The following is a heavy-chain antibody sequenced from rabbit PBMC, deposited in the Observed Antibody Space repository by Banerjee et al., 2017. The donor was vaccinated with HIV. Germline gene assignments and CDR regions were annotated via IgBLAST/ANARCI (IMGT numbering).Heavy chain of an antibody. V-gene: IGHV1S45*01. CDR3: ARGAGSTSYTNGMDL. J-gene: IGHJ6*01. CDR2: IYAGSSGIT. CDR1: GFSFSSSYW. Sequence: EESGGGLVQPEGSLTLTCTASGFSFSSSYWICWVRQPPGKGLEWNACIYAGSSGITYYASWAKGRFTISKTSSTTVTLQMTSLTAADTATYFCARGAGSTSYTNGMDLWGPGTLVTVS. D-gene: IGHD8-1*01.